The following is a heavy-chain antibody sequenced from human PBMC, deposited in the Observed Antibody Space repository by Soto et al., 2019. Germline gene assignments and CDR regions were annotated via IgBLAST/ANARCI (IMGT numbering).Heavy chain of an antibody. Sequence: PSETLSLTCTVSGGSISSGGYYWSWIRQHPGKGLEWIGYIYYSGSTYYNPSLKSRVTISVDTSKNQFSLKLSSMTAADTAVYYCASQYDRSGYGAFVIWGQGTMVTVS. V-gene: IGHV4-31*03. CDR1: GGSISSGGYY. CDR3: ASQYDRSGYGAFVI. J-gene: IGHJ3*02. D-gene: IGHD3-22*01. CDR2: IYYSGST.